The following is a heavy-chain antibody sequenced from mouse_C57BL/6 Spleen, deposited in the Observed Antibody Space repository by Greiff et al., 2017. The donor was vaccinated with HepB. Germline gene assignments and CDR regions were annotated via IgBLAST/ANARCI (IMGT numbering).Heavy chain of an antibody. V-gene: IGHV14-4*01. CDR1: GFNIKDDY. D-gene: IGHD1-1*01. CDR3: TAGGRSYWYFDV. Sequence: EVQLQQSGAELVRPGASVKLSCTASGFNIKDDYMHWVKQRPEQGLEWIGWIDPENGDTEYASKFQGKATITADTSSNPAYLQLSSLTSEDTAVYYCTAGGRSYWYFDVWGTGTTVTVSS. J-gene: IGHJ1*03. CDR2: IDPENGDT.